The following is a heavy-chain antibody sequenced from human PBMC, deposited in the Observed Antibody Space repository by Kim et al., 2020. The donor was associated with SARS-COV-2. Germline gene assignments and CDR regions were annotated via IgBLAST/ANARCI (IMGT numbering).Heavy chain of an antibody. Sequence: SETLSLTCSVSGGSIGTYYWNWVRQPPHKGLEWIGYFFSGGRSSFNPSLKSRLTMSADTTKNQVSLTLTSVTAADSAPYYCARSAGFFAGSYYYDLEVWG. CDR3: ARSAGFFAGSYYYDLEV. CDR2: FFSGGRS. D-gene: IGHD6-19*01. CDR1: GGSIGTYY. V-gene: IGHV4-4*08. J-gene: IGHJ6*03.